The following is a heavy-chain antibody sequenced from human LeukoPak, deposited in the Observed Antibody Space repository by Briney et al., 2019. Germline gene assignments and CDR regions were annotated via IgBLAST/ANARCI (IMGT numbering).Heavy chain of an antibody. CDR3: ARELDPNHTFATPLSSTYYDFWSGYLPPLYYYYMDV. V-gene: IGHV1-69*05. CDR2: IIPIFGTA. D-gene: IGHD3-3*01. Sequence: SVKVSCKAPGGTFSSYAISWVRQAPGQGLEWMGRIIPIFGTANYAQKFQGRVKITTDESTSTAYMELSSLRSEDTAVYYCARELDPNHTFATPLSSTYYDFWSGYLPPLYYYYMDVWGKGTTVTVSS. CDR1: GGTFSSYA. J-gene: IGHJ6*03.